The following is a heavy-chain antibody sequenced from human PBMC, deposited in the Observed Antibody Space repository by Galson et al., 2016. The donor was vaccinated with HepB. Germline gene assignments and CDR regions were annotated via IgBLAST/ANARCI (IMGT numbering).Heavy chain of an antibody. V-gene: IGHV4-31*03. CDR2: TYYNGNT. D-gene: IGHD5-12*01. Sequence: TLSLTCSVSGGSISSGGYYWTWIRQHPGKGLEWIGYTYYNGNTFYNPSLKSRVIISRDTSKNQFSLNLTSVTAADTAVFYCARRGGAYEPFDYWGQGTLVTVSS. J-gene: IGHJ4*02. CDR1: GGSISSGGYY. CDR3: ARRGGAYEPFDY.